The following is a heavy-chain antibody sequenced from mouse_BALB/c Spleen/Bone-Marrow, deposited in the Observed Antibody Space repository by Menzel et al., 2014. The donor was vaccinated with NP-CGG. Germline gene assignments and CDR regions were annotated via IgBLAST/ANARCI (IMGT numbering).Heavy chain of an antibody. CDR2: ISYSGGT. CDR3: ARTHYYGWFDS. Sequence: VQLKESGPSLVKPSQTLSLTCSVTGDSITSGYWNWIRKFPGNKLEYMGFISYSGGTYYNPSLRSRISITRDTSKNQYYLQLNSVTTEDTATYFCARTHYYGWFDSWGQGTPLTVSS. J-gene: IGHJ2*01. V-gene: IGHV3-8*02. CDR1: GDSITSGY. D-gene: IGHD1-2*01.